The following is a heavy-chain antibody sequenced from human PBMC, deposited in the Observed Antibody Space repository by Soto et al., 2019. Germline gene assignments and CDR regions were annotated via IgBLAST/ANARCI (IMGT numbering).Heavy chain of an antibody. CDR1: GYSISSGYY. CDR3: ARGRPYDILTGYYSEFDY. Sequence: SETLSLTCAVSGYSISSGYYWGWIRQPPGKGLEWIGSIYHSGSTYYNPSLKSRVTISVDTSKNQFSLKLSSVTAADTAVYYCARGRPYDILTGYYSEFDYWGQGTLVTVSS. J-gene: IGHJ4*02. V-gene: IGHV4-38-2*01. CDR2: IYHSGST. D-gene: IGHD3-9*01.